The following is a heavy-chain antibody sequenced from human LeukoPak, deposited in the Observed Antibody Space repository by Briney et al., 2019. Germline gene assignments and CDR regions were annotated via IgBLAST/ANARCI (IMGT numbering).Heavy chain of an antibody. CDR2: KYYGGTV. CDR3: ARWEVVAGFDA. V-gene: IGHV4-39*07. Sequence: GSLRLSCAASGFTFSSYSMYWVRQAPGKGLEWIGNKYYGGTVYYNPSLKSRVTISVDMSKNQFSLKLRDVTAADTAVYYCARWEVVAGFDAWGQGTLVTVSS. J-gene: IGHJ4*02. D-gene: IGHD6-19*01. CDR1: GFTFSSYS.